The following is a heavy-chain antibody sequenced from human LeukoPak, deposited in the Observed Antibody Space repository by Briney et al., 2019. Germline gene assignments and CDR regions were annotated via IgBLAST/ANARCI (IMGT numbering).Heavy chain of an antibody. D-gene: IGHD2-2*01. CDR2: ISGSCGST. V-gene: IGHV3-23*01. Sequence: RALLLPCAASGFTFSRYAMSWVRQAPGEGVEGVLAISGSCGSTYYADSVKGRFTISRDNSKNTLYLQMSSLRAEDTAVYYGAKNTSLPAYQNIFDYWGQGTLVTVSS. CDR1: GFTFSRYA. J-gene: IGHJ4*02. CDR3: AKNTSLPAYQNIFDY.